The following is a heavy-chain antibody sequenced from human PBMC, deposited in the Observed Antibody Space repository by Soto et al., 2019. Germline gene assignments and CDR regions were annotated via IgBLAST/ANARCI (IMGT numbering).Heavy chain of an antibody. CDR3: AREDRTGTSLLYNYYGMDV. J-gene: IGHJ6*02. D-gene: IGHD1-1*01. V-gene: IGHV1-2*02. CDR2: INPKSGDT. CDR1: GYTFTGYH. Sequence: SVKVSCKASGYTFTGYHMPSVRQAPGQGLEWMGSINPKSGDTNYAQQFQGRVTMTRDTSTSTAFMELSRLTSDDTAVYYCAREDRTGTSLLYNYYGMDVWGHETPVTVSS.